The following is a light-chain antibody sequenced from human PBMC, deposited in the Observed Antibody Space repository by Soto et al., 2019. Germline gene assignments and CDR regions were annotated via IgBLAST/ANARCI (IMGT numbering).Light chain of an antibody. CDR1: SSDIGGYDY. J-gene: IGLJ2*01. CDR2: DVN. V-gene: IGLV2-14*01. Sequence: QSALTQPASVSGSPGQSITLSCTGTSSDIGGYDYVSWYQRHPGKAPKLIIYDVNNRPSGVSNRFSGSKSGNTASLTISGXXXEDEXXYYCTSYASGSSHVVFGGGTKLTVL. CDR3: TSYASGSSHVV.